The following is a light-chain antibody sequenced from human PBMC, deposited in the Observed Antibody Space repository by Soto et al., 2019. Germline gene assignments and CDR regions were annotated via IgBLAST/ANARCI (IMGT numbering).Light chain of an antibody. J-gene: IGLJ2*01. CDR2: EVS. CDR1: SSDLGGFNY. CDR3: SSHTFSSTPVI. V-gene: IGLV2-14*01. Sequence: QSALTQPASVSGSPGQSITISCTGTSSDLGGFNYVSWYQQHPGKAPKLIIYEVSDRPSGVSNRFSGSKSGNTASLTISGLQAEDEADYYCSSHTFSSTPVIFGGGTKLTVL.